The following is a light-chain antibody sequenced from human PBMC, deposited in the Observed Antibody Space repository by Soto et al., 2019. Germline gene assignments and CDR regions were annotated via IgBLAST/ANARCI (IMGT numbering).Light chain of an antibody. CDR2: DAS. V-gene: IGKV3-15*01. CDR1: QYVSTN. Sequence: ETVMTQSPATLSVSPGERATLSCRASQYVSTNLAWYQQQPGQPPRLLIYDASTRATGVPARFSGGGSGTEFTLTINSLQSEDFAVYYCQRYNRWPLSFGGGTRLEIK. CDR3: QRYNRWPLS. J-gene: IGKJ5*01.